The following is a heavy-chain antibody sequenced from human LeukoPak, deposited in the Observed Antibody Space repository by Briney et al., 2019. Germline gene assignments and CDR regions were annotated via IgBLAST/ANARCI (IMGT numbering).Heavy chain of an antibody. CDR2: INHSGST. CDR3: ARSFAGVTTVTNNWFDP. V-gene: IGHV4-34*01. J-gene: IGHJ5*02. CDR1: GGSFSGYY. D-gene: IGHD4-11*01. Sequence: PSETLSLTCAVYGGSFSGYYWSWIRQPPGKGLEWIGEINHSGSTNYNPSLKSRVTISVDTSKNQFSLKLSSVTAADTAVYYCARSFAGVTTVTNNWFDPWGLGTLVTVSS.